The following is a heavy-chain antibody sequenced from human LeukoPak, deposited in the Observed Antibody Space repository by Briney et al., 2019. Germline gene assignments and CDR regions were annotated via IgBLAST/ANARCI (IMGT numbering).Heavy chain of an antibody. D-gene: IGHD1-26*01. CDR3: ARARVGGTYFDY. Sequence: GGSLRLSCVASGFTFSSYWMSWVRQAPGKGLEWVANIKQDGSGKYYVDSVKGRFTISRDNGENSLYLQMNSLRAEDTAVYYCARARVGGTYFDYWGQGTLVTVSS. V-gene: IGHV3-7*03. CDR1: GFTFSSYW. J-gene: IGHJ4*02. CDR2: IKQDGSGK.